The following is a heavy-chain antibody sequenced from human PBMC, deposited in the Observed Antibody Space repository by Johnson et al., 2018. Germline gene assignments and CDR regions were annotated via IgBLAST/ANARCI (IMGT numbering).Heavy chain of an antibody. V-gene: IGHV3-21*01. J-gene: IGHJ6*02. Sequence: EVQLLESGGGLVKPGGSLRLSCAASGFTFSSYSMNWVRQAPGKGLEWVSSISSSSSYIYYADSVKGRFTISRDNAKNSLYLQMNSLRAEDTAVYYCARVKGRRSDYVILTPREKRGVWYYYYGMDVWGQGTTVTVSS. D-gene: IGHD3-9*01. CDR3: ARVKGRRSDYVILTPREKRGVWYYYYGMDV. CDR1: GFTFSSYS. CDR2: ISSSSSYI.